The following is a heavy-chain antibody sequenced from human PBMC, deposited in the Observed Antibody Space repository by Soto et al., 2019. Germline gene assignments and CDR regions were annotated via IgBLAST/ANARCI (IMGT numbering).Heavy chain of an antibody. CDR1: GASLTYGGYS. Sequence: SETLSLTCILSGASLTYGGYSWSWTRQPPGKDLEWLGYISHLESTFYNPSFQSRLTLSIDRSKNQFSLKLASMTAADTAVYYCARGGGYDPFDYWGQGTLVTVSS. D-gene: IGHD5-12*01. J-gene: IGHJ4*02. CDR3: ARGGGYDPFDY. V-gene: IGHV4-30-2*01. CDR2: ISHLEST.